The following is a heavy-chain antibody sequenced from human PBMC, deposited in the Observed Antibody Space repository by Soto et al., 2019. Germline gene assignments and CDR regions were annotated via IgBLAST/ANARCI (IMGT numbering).Heavy chain of an antibody. CDR3: AKAGHSSPGVVDY. CDR1: GFTFDDYA. Sequence: EVQLVESGGGLVQPGRSLRLSCAASGFTFDDYAMHWVRQAPGKGLEWVSGISWNSGSIGYADSVKGRFTISRDNAKNSLYLQLNSLRAEDTALYYCAKAGHSSPGVVDYWGQGTLVTVSS. J-gene: IGHJ4*02. V-gene: IGHV3-9*01. CDR2: ISWNSGSI. D-gene: IGHD6-13*01.